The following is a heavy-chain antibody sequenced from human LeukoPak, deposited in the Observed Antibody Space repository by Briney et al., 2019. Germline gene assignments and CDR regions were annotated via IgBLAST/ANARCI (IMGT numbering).Heavy chain of an antibody. D-gene: IGHD3-16*02. V-gene: IGHV4-59*01. CDR2: IYYSGST. J-gene: IGHJ4*02. CDR3: ARYRVLSLDK. Sequence: PSETLSLTCTVSGGSISSYYWSWVRQPPGKGLEWVGYIYYSGSTNYNPSPKRRATIPVAEPKTQSSLNLSSMTAAATAVYYFARYRVLSLDKWGEGSLVAVS. CDR1: GGSISSYY.